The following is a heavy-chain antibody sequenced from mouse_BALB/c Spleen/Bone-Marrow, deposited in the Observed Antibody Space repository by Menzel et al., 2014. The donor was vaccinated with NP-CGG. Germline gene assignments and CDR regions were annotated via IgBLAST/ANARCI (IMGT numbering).Heavy chain of an antibody. Sequence: VQLQQPGAEIVKPGASVKSSCTTSGFNIDDSYIYWMKQRPEQGLEWIGRIDPANGNTKYDPKFQGKATITVDTSSATAYLQLSSLTSEDTAAYYCARNYGSSLDYWGQGTTLTVSS. V-gene: IGHV14-3*02. CDR2: IDPANGNT. D-gene: IGHD1-1*01. J-gene: IGHJ2*01. CDR1: GFNIDDSY. CDR3: ARNYGSSLDY.